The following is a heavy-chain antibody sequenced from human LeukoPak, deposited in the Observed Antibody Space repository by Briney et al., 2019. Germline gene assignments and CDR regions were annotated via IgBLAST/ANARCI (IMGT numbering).Heavy chain of an antibody. D-gene: IGHD3-16*01. V-gene: IGHV3-23*01. J-gene: IGHJ5*02. CDR2: ISGSGATT. CDR3: AKDRRDYVP. CDR1: GFTFSSYA. Sequence: GGSLRLSCAASGFTFSSYAMSWVRQAPGKGLEWVSGISGSGATTYYADSVKGRFTISTDKSKSTLYLQMNSLRAEDTAVYYCAKDRRDYVPWGQGTLVTVSS.